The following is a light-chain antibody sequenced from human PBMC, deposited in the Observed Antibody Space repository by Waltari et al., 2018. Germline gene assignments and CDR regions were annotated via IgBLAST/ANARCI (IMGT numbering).Light chain of an antibody. CDR1: ESIGDW. J-gene: IGKJ2*03. Sequence: DIQMTQFPSTLSASVGDRVTITCRARESIGDWMAWYPQEPGKAPKLLVYRASTLQSDVPSRFSGSGSGTEFTLTISSLQPDDFGTYYCQYYFLYSRGFGQGTKLEIK. CDR2: RAS. V-gene: IGKV1-5*03. CDR3: QYYFLYSRG.